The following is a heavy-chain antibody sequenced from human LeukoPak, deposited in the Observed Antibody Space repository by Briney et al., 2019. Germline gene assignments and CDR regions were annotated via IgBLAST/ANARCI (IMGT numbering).Heavy chain of an antibody. CDR1: GYTFTGYY. D-gene: IGHD1-14*01. J-gene: IGHJ4*02. Sequence: ASVKVSCKASGYTFTGYYIHWVRQAPEQGLEWMGWINPNSGGTNYAQKFQGRVTVTRDTSISTAYMELSRLRSDDTAVYYCARGPLTHRFDYWGQGTLVSVSS. CDR2: INPNSGGT. CDR3: ARGPLTHRFDY. V-gene: IGHV1-2*02.